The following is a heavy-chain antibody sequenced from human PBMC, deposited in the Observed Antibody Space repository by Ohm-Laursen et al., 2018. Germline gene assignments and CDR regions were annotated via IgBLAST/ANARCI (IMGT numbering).Heavy chain of an antibody. CDR2: ISYDGSNK. D-gene: IGHD5-24*01. V-gene: IGHV3-30*18. CDR3: AKDSVEMATKGTFMDV. Sequence: SLRFSCAASGFTFSSYGMHWVRQAPGKGLEWVAVISYDGSNKYYADSVKGRFTISRDNSKNTLYLQMNSLRAEDTAVYYFAKDSVEMATKGTFMDVWGQGTTVTVSS. J-gene: IGHJ6*02. CDR1: GFTFSSYG.